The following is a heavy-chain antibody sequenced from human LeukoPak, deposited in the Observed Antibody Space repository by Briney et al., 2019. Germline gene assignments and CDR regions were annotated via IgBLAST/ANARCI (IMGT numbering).Heavy chain of an antibody. Sequence: PGGSLRLSRAASGFTFSSYGMHWVRQAPGKGLEWVAFIRYDGSNKYYADSVKGRFTISRDNSKNSLYLQMNSLRAEDTAVYYCAKSTGYSYGYHVWGKGTTVTISS. CDR2: IRYDGSNK. CDR1: GFTFSSYG. CDR3: AKSTGYSYGYHV. D-gene: IGHD5-18*01. J-gene: IGHJ6*04. V-gene: IGHV3-30*02.